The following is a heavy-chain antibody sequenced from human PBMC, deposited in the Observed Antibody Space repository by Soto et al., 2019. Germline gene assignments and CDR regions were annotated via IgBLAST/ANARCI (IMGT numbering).Heavy chain of an antibody. J-gene: IGHJ4*02. CDR2: IYYSGST. Sequence: PSETLSLTCTVSGGSISSYYWSWIRQPPGKGLEWIGYIYYSGSTNYNPSLKSRVTISVDTSKNQFSLKLSSVTAADTAVYYCARVGFWSGSLYYFDYWGQGTLVTVSS. CDR3: ARVGFWSGSLYYFDY. CDR1: GGSISSYY. V-gene: IGHV4-59*01. D-gene: IGHD3-3*01.